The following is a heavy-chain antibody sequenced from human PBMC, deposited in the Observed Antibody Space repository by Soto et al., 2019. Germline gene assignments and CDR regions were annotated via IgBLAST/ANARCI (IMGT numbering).Heavy chain of an antibody. V-gene: IGHV2-5*02. CDR2: IYWDDDK. CDR3: AHIMITFGGVLRKDAFDI. Sequence: QITLKESGPTLVKPTQTLTLTCTFSDFSLSTSGVGVGWTRQPPGKALEWLALIYWDDDKRYSPPLKRRLTITKDTTKNQVVLTMTNMDPVDTATYYCAHIMITFGGVLRKDAFDIWGQGTMVTISS. D-gene: IGHD3-16*01. J-gene: IGHJ3*02. CDR1: DFSLSTSGVG.